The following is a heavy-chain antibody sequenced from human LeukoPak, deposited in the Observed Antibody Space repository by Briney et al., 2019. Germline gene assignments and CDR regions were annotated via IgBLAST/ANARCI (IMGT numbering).Heavy chain of an antibody. CDR3: AKSYSSGWYRLSGFDY. J-gene: IGHJ4*02. V-gene: IGHV4-34*01. CDR2: INHSGST. D-gene: IGHD6-19*01. Sequence: SETLSLTCAVYGGSFSGYYWSWIRQPPGKGLEWIGEINHSGSTNYNPSLKSRVTISVDTSKNQFSLKLSSVTAADTAVYYCAKSYSSGWYRLSGFDYWGQGTLVTVSS. CDR1: GGSFSGYY.